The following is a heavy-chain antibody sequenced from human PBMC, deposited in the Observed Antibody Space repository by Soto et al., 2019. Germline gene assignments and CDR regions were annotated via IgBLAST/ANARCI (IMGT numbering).Heavy chain of an antibody. CDR2: IQSSGGT. J-gene: IGHJ4*02. D-gene: IGHD3-10*01. CDR3: ADEFYYGSGTFSSVE. V-gene: IGHV4-28*01. Sequence: SVTRSLTCTVSGYSMRTTNWWGWIRPPPGKGLEWIGYIQSSGGTHFNPSLKTGDTLALDMSKNKYSLKLSSVTAVDTAVYYCADEFYYGSGTFSSVEWGRGSLVTVSS. CDR1: GYSMRTTNW.